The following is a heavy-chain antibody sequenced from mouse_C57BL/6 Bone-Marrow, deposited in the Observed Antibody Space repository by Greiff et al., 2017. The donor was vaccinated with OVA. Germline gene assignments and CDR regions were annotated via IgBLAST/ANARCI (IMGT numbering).Heavy chain of an antibody. V-gene: IGHV1-50*01. CDR3: ARDLGRIFFFAY. J-gene: IGHJ3*01. CDR2: IDPSDSYT. CDR1: GYTFTSYW. Sequence: VQLQQPGAELVKPGASVKLSCKASGYTFTSYWMQWVKQRPGQGLEWIGEIDPSDSYTNYNQKFKGKATLTVDTSSSTAYMQLSSLTSEDSAVYYCARDLGRIFFFAYWGQGTLVTVSA.